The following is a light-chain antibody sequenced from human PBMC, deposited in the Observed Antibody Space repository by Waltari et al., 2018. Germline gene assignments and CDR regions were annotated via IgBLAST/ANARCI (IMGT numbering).Light chain of an antibody. Sequence: EIVLTQSPGTLSLSPGEGATLPCRASQSVSSSYLAWYQQKPGQAPRLLIYGASNSATDIPDRFTGSGSGTDFTLTINRLEPEDFAVYYCQQYGNSRGSFGQGTKLEIK. V-gene: IGKV3-20*01. J-gene: IGKJ2*03. CDR3: QQYGNSRGS. CDR1: QSVSSSY. CDR2: GAS.